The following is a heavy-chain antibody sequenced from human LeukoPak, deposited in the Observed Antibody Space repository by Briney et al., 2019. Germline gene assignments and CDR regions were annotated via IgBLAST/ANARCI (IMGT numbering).Heavy chain of an antibody. J-gene: IGHJ4*02. Sequence: SETLSLTCTVSGGSISGYYWSWIRQPPGKGLEWIGYIYYSGSTNYNPSLKSRVTISVDTSKNQFSLKLSSVTAADTAVYYCARGAGYSSSNDYWGQGTLVTVSS. D-gene: IGHD6-13*01. CDR2: IYYSGST. CDR3: ARGAGYSSSNDY. CDR1: GGSISGYY. V-gene: IGHV4-59*01.